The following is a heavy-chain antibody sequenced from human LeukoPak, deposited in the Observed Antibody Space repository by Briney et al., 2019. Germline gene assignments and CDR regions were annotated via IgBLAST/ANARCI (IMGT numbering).Heavy chain of an antibody. Sequence: GGSLRLSCAASGFTFSSYAMHWVRQAPGKGLEWVAVISYDGSNKYYADSVKGRFTISGDNSKNTLYLQMNSLRAEDTAVYYCAQGAYFDYWGQGTLVTVSS. CDR3: AQGAYFDY. CDR2: ISYDGSNK. CDR1: GFTFSSYA. V-gene: IGHV3-30*04. J-gene: IGHJ4*02.